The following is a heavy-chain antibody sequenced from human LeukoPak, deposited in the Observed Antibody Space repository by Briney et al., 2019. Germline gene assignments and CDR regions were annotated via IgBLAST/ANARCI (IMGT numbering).Heavy chain of an antibody. V-gene: IGHV3-33*06. Sequence: GGSLRLSCAASGFTFSNYGMHWVRQAPGKGLEWVAIIWHDGSNKYYADSVKGRFTISRDNSKNTLYLQMNSLRAEDTAVYYCAKGHSSTWYGTDVWGKGTTVTVSS. CDR3: AKGHSSTWYGTDV. CDR2: IWHDGSNK. CDR1: GFTFSNYG. J-gene: IGHJ6*04. D-gene: IGHD6-13*01.